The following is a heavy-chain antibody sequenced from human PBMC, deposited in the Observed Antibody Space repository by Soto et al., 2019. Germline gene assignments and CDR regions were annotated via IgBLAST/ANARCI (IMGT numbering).Heavy chain of an antibody. CDR2: ISAYNGNT. J-gene: IGHJ4*02. Sequence: GASVKVSCKASGSTFTSYGISWVRQAPGQGLEWMGWISAYNGNTNYAQKLQGRVTMTTDTSTSTAYMELRSLRSDDTAVYYCARAGFRDYYDSSDFDYWGQGTLVTVPQ. D-gene: IGHD3-22*01. CDR1: GSTFTSYG. CDR3: ARAGFRDYYDSSDFDY. V-gene: IGHV1-18*01.